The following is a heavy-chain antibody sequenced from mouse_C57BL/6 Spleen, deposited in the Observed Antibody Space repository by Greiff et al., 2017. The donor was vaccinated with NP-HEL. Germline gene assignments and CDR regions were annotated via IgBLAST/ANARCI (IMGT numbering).Heavy chain of an antibody. CDR1: GFSFNTYA. J-gene: IGHJ1*03. V-gene: IGHV10-1*01. CDR2: IRSKSNNYAT. Sequence: EVQLQESGGGLVQPKGSLKLSCAASGFSFNTYAMNWVRQAPGKGVEWVARIRSKSNNYATYYADSVKDRFTISRDDSESMLYLQMNNLKTEDTAMYYCVRSYGNWYFDVWGTGTTVTVSS. D-gene: IGHD2-1*01. CDR3: VRSYGNWYFDV.